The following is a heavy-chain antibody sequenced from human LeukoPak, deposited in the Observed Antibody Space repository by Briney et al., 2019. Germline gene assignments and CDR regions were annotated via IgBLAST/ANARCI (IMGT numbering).Heavy chain of an antibody. D-gene: IGHD3-10*01. Sequence: ASVKVSCKASGYTFTSYGISWVRQAPGQGLEWMGWIGAYNGNTNYAQKLQGRVTMTTDTSTSTAYMELRSLRSDDTAVYYCARGRYYGSGSYFRSYWFDPWGQGTLVTVSS. CDR2: IGAYNGNT. J-gene: IGHJ5*02. CDR1: GYTFTSYG. CDR3: ARGRYYGSGSYFRSYWFDP. V-gene: IGHV1-18*01.